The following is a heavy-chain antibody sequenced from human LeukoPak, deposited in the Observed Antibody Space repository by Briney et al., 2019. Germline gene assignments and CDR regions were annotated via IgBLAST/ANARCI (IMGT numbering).Heavy chain of an antibody. J-gene: IGHJ4*02. CDR2: ISGSSSYI. D-gene: IGHD1-14*01. CDR1: GFTFSSYS. CDR3: ARDTGPDLDY. Sequence: PGGSLRLSCVASGFTFSSYSMNWVRQAPGKGLEWVSCISGSSSYISYADSVKGRFTISRDNAKNSVYLRMNSLRAEDTAVYYCARDTGPDLDYWGQGTLVTVSS. V-gene: IGHV3-21*01.